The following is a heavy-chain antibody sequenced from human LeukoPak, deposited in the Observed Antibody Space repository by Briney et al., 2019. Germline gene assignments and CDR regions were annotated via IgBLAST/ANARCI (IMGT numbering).Heavy chain of an antibody. CDR1: GFTFNNNA. J-gene: IGHJ3*01. CDR3: ARCTASCYANAFDV. CDR2: INGGGDAT. D-gene: IGHD2-2*01. Sequence: GGSLRLSCTASGFTFNNNAMSWVRQASGKGLEWGSAINGGGDATEYTDSVKGRFTISRDNSKNTLYLQMNSLRPEDTAVYYCARCTASCYANAFDVWGQGTLLTVSS. V-gene: IGHV3-23*01.